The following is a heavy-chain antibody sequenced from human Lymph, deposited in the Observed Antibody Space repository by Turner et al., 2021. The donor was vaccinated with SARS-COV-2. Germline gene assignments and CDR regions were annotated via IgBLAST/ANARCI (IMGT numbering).Heavy chain of an antibody. CDR2: IYYSGST. J-gene: IGHJ6*02. CDR1: GGSISSSTYY. V-gene: IGHV4-39*01. D-gene: IGHD2-21*02. Sequence: QLQLQESGPGLVQPSETLSLTCTVSGGSISSSTYYWGWIRQPPGKGLEWIGSIYYSGSTYQNPSLKSRVTISVDPSKNQISLKLSSVTAADTAVYYCARQRLTRYGMDVRGQGTTVTVSS. CDR3: ARQRLTRYGMDV.